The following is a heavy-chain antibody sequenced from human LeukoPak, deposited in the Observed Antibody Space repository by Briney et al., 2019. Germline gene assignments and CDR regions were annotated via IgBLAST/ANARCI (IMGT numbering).Heavy chain of an antibody. D-gene: IGHD5-18*01. CDR1: GGTFSSYA. V-gene: IGHV1-69*05. CDR3: ARDLGSYGYLYYFDY. J-gene: IGHJ4*02. CDR2: IIPIFGTA. Sequence: SVKVSCKASGGTFSSYAISWVRQAPGQGLEWMGGIIPIFGTANYAQKFQGRVTITTDESTSTAYMELSSLRSEDTAVYYCARDLGSYGYLYYFDYWGQGTLVTASS.